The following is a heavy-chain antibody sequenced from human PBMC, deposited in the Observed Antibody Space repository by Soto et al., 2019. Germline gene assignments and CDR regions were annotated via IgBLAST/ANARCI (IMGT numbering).Heavy chain of an antibody. CDR1: GGSISSYY. Sequence: SETLSLTCTVSGGSISSYYWSWIRQPPGKGLEWIGYIYYSGSTNYNPSLKSRVTISVDTSKNQFSLKLSSVTAADTAVYYCASITMGIPGAFDIWGQGTMVTVSS. V-gene: IGHV4-59*01. CDR2: IYYSGST. CDR3: ASITMGIPGAFDI. D-gene: IGHD7-27*01. J-gene: IGHJ3*02.